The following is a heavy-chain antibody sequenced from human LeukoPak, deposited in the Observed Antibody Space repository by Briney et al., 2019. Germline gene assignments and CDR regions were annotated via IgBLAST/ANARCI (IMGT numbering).Heavy chain of an antibody. Sequence: PGGSLRLSCAASGFTFSDYYMSWIRQAPGKGLEWVSYISSSGSTIYYADSVKGRFTISRDNAKNSLYLQMNSLRAEDTAVYYCARAYQGPFGVVIPSYYYYGMDVWGQGTTVTVSS. J-gene: IGHJ6*02. V-gene: IGHV3-11*01. CDR2: ISSSGSTI. CDR1: GFTFSDYY. CDR3: ARAYQGPFGVVIPSYYYYGMDV. D-gene: IGHD3-3*01.